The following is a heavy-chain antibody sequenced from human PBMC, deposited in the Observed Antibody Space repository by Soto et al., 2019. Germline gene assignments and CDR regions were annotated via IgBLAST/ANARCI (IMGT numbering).Heavy chain of an antibody. J-gene: IGHJ6*04. CDR3: GRDRGIRGNSYEKTPYYYYGMDV. CDR2: IYYSGST. Sequence: PSETLSLTCTVSGGSISSYYWSWIRQPPGKGLEWIGYIYYSGSTNYNPPLKSRVTISVDTSKNQFSLKLSSVTAVDTAVYYCGRDRGIRGNSYEKTPYYYYGMDVGGKGPRVTAPS. D-gene: IGHD3-16*01. V-gene: IGHV4-59*01. CDR1: GGSISSYY.